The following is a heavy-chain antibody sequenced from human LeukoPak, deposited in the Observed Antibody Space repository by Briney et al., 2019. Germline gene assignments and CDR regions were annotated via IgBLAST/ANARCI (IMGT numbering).Heavy chain of an antibody. J-gene: IGHJ4*02. V-gene: IGHV3-48*02. CDR3: ARDHASYCSSTSCYPY. CDR1: GFTFSSYS. Sequence: PGGSLRLSCAASGFTFSSYSMNWVPQAPGKGLEWVSYISSSSSTIYYADSVKGRFTISRDNAKNSLYLQMNSLRDEDTAVYYCARDHASYCSSTSCYPYWGQGTLVTVSS. D-gene: IGHD2-2*01. CDR2: ISSSSSTI.